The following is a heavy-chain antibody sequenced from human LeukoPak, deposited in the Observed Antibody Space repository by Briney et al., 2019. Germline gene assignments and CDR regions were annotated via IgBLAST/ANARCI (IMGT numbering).Heavy chain of an antibody. Sequence: GSLRLSCAASGFTFSSYGMHWVRQAPGKGLEWVAVMSYDGSKEYYADSVKGRFTISRDNSKNTLYLQMNSLRVEDTAVYYCLVWKHVFDRWGQGTLVTVSS. V-gene: IGHV3-30*03. D-gene: IGHD5/OR15-5a*01. J-gene: IGHJ5*02. CDR3: LVWKHVFDR. CDR2: MSYDGSKE. CDR1: GFTFSSYG.